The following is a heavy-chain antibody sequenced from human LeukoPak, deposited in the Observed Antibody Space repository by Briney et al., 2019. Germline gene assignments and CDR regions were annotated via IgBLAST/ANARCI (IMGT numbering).Heavy chain of an antibody. CDR3: SRGLYYDSSGYPPPFDY. CDR2: IRSKAYGGTT. D-gene: IGHD3-22*01. CDR1: GFTFGDYA. Sequence: GGSLRLSCTASGFTFGDYAMSWFRQAPGKGLEWVGFIRSKAYGGTTEYAASVKGRFTISSDDSKSVAYLQMNSLKTEDTAVYSCSRGLYYDSSGYPPPFDYWGQGTLVTVSS. V-gene: IGHV3-49*03. J-gene: IGHJ4*02.